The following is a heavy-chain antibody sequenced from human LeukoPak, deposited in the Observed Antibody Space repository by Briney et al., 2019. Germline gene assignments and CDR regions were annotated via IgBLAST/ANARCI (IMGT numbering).Heavy chain of an antibody. CDR1: GFTFSTYP. J-gene: IGHJ4*02. CDR3: AKLEEQWLIDF. Sequence: GGSLKPSCAASGFTFSTYPMSWVRQAPGKGLEWVSTISGSGGGTYSADSVKGRFTISRDNSKNTLYLQMNSLRADDTAIYYCAKLEEQWLIDFWGQGTLVTVSS. D-gene: IGHD6-19*01. CDR2: ISGSGGGT. V-gene: IGHV3-23*01.